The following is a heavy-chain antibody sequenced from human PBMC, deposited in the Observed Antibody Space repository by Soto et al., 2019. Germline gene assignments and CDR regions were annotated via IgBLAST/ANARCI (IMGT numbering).Heavy chain of an antibody. V-gene: IGHV1-69*13. CDR2: IIPIFGTA. CDR3: ARVAVEMATIFWFDP. J-gene: IGHJ5*02. D-gene: IGHD5-12*01. CDR1: GGTSSSYA. Sequence: GASVKVSCKASGGTSSSYAISWVRQAPGQGLEWMGGIIPIFGTANYAQKFQGRVTITADESTSTAYMELSSLRSEDTAVYYCARVAVEMATIFWFDPWGQGTLVTVSS.